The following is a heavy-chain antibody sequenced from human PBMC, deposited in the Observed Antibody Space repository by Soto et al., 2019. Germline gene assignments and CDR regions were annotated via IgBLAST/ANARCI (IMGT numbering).Heavy chain of an antibody. V-gene: IGHV1-69*13. D-gene: IGHD1-26*01. Sequence: SVKVSCKASGWTFSSYAISWVGQAPGQGLEWMGGIIPIFGTANYAQKFQGRVTITADESTSTAYMELSSLRSEDTAVYYCARGEGSQYYFDYWGQGTLVTVSS. CDR2: IIPIFGTA. CDR3: ARGEGSQYYFDY. J-gene: IGHJ4*02. CDR1: GWTFSSYA.